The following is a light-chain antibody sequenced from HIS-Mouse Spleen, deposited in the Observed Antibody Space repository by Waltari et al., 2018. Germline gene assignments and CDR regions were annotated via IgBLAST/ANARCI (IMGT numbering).Light chain of an antibody. V-gene: IGKV1-8*01. CDR2: AAS. J-gene: IGKJ2*01. CDR3: QQYYSYPYT. Sequence: AIRMTQSPSSLSASTGDRVPITCRARQGISSYFAWYQQKPGKAPKLLIYAASTLQSGVPSRFSGSGSGTDFTLTISCLQSEDFATYYCQQYYSYPYTFGQGTKLEIK. CDR1: QGISSY.